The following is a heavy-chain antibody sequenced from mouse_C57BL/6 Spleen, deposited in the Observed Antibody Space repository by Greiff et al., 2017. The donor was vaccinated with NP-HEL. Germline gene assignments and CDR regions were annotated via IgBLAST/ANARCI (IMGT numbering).Heavy chain of an antibody. V-gene: IGHV1-42*01. J-gene: IGHJ3*01. CDR1: GYSFTGYY. CDR3: ARSSYEFAY. Sequence: VQLQQSGPELVKPGASVKISCKASGYSFTGYYMNWVKQSPEKSLEWIGEINPSTGGTTYNKKFKAKATLPVDKSSSTAYMQLKSLTSEDSAVYYCARSSYEFAYWGQGTLVTVSA. CDR2: INPSTGGT. D-gene: IGHD1-1*01.